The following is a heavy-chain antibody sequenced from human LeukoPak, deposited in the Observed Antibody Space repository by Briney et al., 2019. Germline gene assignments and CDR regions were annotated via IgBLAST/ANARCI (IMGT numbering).Heavy chain of an antibody. Sequence: PSETLSLTCTVSGGSISSYYWSWIRQPPGKGLEWIGYIYYSGSTNYNPSLKSRVTISVDTSKNQFSLKLSSVTAADTAVYYCARHPSRSVAIDYWGQGTLVTVSS. V-gene: IGHV4-59*08. D-gene: IGHD2-2*02. J-gene: IGHJ4*02. CDR2: IYYSGST. CDR3: ARHPSRSVAIDY. CDR1: GGSISSYY.